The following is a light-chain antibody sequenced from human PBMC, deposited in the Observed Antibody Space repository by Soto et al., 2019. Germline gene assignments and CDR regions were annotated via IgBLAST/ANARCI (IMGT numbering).Light chain of an antibody. J-gene: IGLJ1*01. CDR3: CSNVAATTYV. V-gene: IGLV2-23*01. Sequence: QSALTQPASVSGSPGQSITISCSGTSRNIGGYNVVSWYEQHPGKAPNDIVYEGIKRPSGVSDRFSGSTSGSTASLTISGLQAEDWAVNCSCSNVAATTYVFRSGTKATV. CDR2: EGI. CDR1: SRNIGGYNV.